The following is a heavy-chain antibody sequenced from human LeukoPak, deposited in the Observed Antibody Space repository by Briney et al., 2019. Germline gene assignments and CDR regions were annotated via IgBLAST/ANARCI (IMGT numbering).Heavy chain of an antibody. J-gene: IGHJ5*02. CDR3: ARYGTTSNWFDP. D-gene: IGHD1-1*01. CDR1: GYTFVTYG. Sequence: GASVKVSCKASGYTFVTYGITWVRQAPGQGLELMGWISPYNLDTDYAQKFHGRVTMTTDTSTSTAYMELRSLRSDDTAVYYCARYGTTSNWFDPWGQGTLVTVSS. V-gene: IGHV1-18*01. CDR2: ISPYNLDT.